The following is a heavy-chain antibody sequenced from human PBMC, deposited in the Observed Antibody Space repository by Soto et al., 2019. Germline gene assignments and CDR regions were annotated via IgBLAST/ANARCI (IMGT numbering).Heavy chain of an antibody. V-gene: IGHV1-69*12. D-gene: IGHD2-21*02. CDR1: GGTFSTYG. J-gene: IGHJ4*02. CDR2: IIPMFGTT. CDR3: ARDLEPWYGGNSLSLDY. Sequence: QVQLVQSGAEVKKPGSSVKVSCKASGGTFSTYGINWVRQAPGQGLEWLGGIIPMFGTTNYAQKFQGRVTITADESTNEAYMELSSLRSEDTAVYYCARDLEPWYGGNSLSLDYWGQGTLVTVSS.